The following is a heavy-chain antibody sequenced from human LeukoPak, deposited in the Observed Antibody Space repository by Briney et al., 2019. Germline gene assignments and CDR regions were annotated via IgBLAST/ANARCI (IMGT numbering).Heavy chain of an antibody. CDR2: IYPGDSDA. D-gene: IGHD2-21*02. Sequence: GESLKISCKGSGYSFTSYWIGWVRQMPGKGLEWMGIIYPGDSDARYSPSFQGQVTISADKSISTAYLQWSSLKASDTAMYYCARRAYCGGDCYIVYFDYWGQGTLVTVSS. J-gene: IGHJ4*02. CDR3: ARRAYCGGDCYIVYFDY. CDR1: GYSFTSYW. V-gene: IGHV5-51*01.